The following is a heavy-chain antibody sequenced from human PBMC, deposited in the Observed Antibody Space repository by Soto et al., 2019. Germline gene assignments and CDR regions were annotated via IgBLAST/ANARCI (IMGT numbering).Heavy chain of an antibody. J-gene: IGHJ3*02. V-gene: IGHV3-7*03. CDR2: INQDGSEK. D-gene: IGHD2-8*01. Sequence: WGSLRLSCAASGFTFISYWINFVRHSPGKGLEWVAYINQDGSEKYYVDSVKGRFTISRDNAKNSLYLQMNSLRAEDTAVYYCARTLMGPYDAFDIWGQGTMVTVSS. CDR1: GFTFISYW. CDR3: ARTLMGPYDAFDI.